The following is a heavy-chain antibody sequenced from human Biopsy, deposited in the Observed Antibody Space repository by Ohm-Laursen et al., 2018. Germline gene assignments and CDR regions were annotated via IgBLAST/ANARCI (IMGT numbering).Heavy chain of an antibody. Sequence: SLRLSCAASGFSVSSYDMNWVRQAPGKGLEWTSYISETSSHIYDADSVRGRFTVARDIAKNSLYLQLNSLRVEDTAVYYCARDSSRRAREGGMDVWGQGTTVPVSS. CDR2: ISETSSHI. V-gene: IGHV3-21*01. CDR1: GFSVSSYD. D-gene: IGHD6-6*01. CDR3: ARDSSRRAREGGMDV. J-gene: IGHJ6*02.